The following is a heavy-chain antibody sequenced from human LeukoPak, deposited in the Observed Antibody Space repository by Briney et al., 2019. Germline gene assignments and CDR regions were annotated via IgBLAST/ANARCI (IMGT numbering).Heavy chain of an antibody. CDR3: ARPPNSSGYSLDY. Sequence: ASVKVSCKASGYTSTSYYMHWVRQAPGQGLEWMGIINPSGGSTSYAQKFQGRVTMTRDTPTSTVYMELSSLRSEDTAVYYCARPPNSSGYSLDYWGQGTLVTVSS. CDR2: INPSGGST. V-gene: IGHV1-46*01. J-gene: IGHJ4*02. D-gene: IGHD3-22*01. CDR1: GYTSTSYY.